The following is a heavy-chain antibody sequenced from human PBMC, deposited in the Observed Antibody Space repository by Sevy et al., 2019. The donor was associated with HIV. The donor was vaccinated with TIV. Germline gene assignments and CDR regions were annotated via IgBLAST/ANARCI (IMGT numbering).Heavy chain of an antibody. D-gene: IGHD3-16*01. Sequence: GGSLRLSSAASGFIFSDRYMSWIRQAPGKGLEWIAYITSNGNTIYYADSVKGRFTISRDNAKNSLFLQMNSLRAEDTAVYYCASSLLVDGRWGPPYGMDVWGQGTTVTVSS. CDR1: GFIFSDRY. CDR2: ITSNGNTI. CDR3: ASSLLVDGRWGPPYGMDV. J-gene: IGHJ6*02. V-gene: IGHV3-11*01.